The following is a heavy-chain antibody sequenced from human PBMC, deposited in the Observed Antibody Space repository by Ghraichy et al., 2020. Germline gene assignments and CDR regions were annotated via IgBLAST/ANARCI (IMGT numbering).Heavy chain of an antibody. CDR1: GFTFSTYT. CDR3: AKLYYYDNSGYDRPAYFDY. Sequence: GGSLRLSCAASGFTFSTYTMTWVRQAPGKGLEGVSTISGSGGSTYYADSVKGRFTISRDNSKNTLYLRMNSLRAEDTAVYYCAKLYYYDNSGYDRPAYFDYWGQGTLVTVSS. CDR2: ISGSGGST. D-gene: IGHD3-22*01. V-gene: IGHV3-23*01. J-gene: IGHJ4*02.